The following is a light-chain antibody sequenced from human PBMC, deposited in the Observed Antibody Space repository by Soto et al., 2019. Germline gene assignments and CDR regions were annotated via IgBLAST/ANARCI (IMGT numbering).Light chain of an antibody. J-gene: IGLJ1*01. CDR2: EVG. V-gene: IGLV2-14*01. CDR3: SSYTARGTRV. CDR1: SIDVGAYNY. Sequence: QAVLTQPASVSGSPGQSITISCTGTSIDVGAYNYVSWCQQHPDKAPKLLIYEVGNRPSGVSFRFSGSKSGNTASLTISGLQAEDEADYYCSSYTARGTRVFGTGTKVTVL.